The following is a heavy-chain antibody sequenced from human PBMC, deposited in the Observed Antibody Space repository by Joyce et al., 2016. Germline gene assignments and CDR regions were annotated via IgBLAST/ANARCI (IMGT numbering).Heavy chain of an antibody. Sequence: VHLVQSGAEVKEPGASVKVSCKASGYTFTGFYVHWVRQAPGQGLEWRGMIKTMSGGTTYAQKFQGRVTLTRDTAANTHYMELTSLTSDDTAVFYCARDLTGSGWYYFDHWGQGTLVTVSS. V-gene: IGHV1-46*01. D-gene: IGHD6-19*01. CDR2: IKTMSGGT. CDR1: GYTFTGFY. J-gene: IGHJ4*02. CDR3: ARDLTGSGWYYFDH.